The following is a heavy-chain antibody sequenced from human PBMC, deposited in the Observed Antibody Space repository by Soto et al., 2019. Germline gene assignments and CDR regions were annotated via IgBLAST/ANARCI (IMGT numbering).Heavy chain of an antibody. CDR2: ISAYNGNT. V-gene: IGHV1-18*01. D-gene: IGHD3-9*01. CDR3: ARVEGRYFDWLLSDPYYYYYMDV. Sequence: ASVKVSCKASGYTFTSYGISWVRQAPGQGLEWMGWISAYNGNTNYAQKLQGRVTMTTDTSTSTAYMELSSLRSEDTAVYYCARVEGRYFDWLLSDPYYYYYMDVWGKGTTVTVSS. CDR1: GYTFTSYG. J-gene: IGHJ6*03.